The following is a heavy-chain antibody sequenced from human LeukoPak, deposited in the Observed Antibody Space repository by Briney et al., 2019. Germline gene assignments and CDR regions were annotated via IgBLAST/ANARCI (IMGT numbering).Heavy chain of an antibody. J-gene: IGHJ1*01. D-gene: IGHD3-10*01. V-gene: IGHV4-34*01. CDR2: INHSGST. CDR1: GGSFSGYY. CDR3: ARGSSYGSGSYRSEYLQH. Sequence: SETLSLTCAVYGGSFSGYYWSWIRQPPGKGLEWIGEINHSGSTNYNPSLKSRITISVDTSKNQFSLKLSSVTAADTAVYYCARGSSYGSGSYRSEYLQHWGQGTLVTVSS.